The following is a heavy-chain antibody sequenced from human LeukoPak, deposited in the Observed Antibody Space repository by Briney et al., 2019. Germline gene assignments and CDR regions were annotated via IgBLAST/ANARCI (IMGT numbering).Heavy chain of an antibody. CDR3: ATDGIVGVTPLDY. J-gene: IGHJ4*02. CDR1: GFTFSNAW. Sequence: GGSLRLSCAASGFTFSNAWMSWVRQAPGKGLEWVGRIKSTTAGGTIGYAAPVEGRFTISRDDSKNMLYLQMNSLKTEDTAVYYCATDGIVGVTPLDYWGQGTLVSVFS. V-gene: IGHV3-15*01. D-gene: IGHD2-21*02. CDR2: IKSTTAGGTI.